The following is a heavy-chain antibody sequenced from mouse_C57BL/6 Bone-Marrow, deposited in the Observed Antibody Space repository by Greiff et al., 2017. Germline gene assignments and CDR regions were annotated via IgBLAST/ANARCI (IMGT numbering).Heavy chain of an antibody. CDR2: IHPNSGST. D-gene: IGHD2-2*01. V-gene: IGHV1-64*01. CDR3: ARWLPYYYAMDY. J-gene: IGHJ4*01. CDR1: GYTFTSYW. Sequence: QVQLQQPGAELVKPGASVKLSCKASGYTFTSYWMHWVKQRPGQGLEWIGMIHPNSGSTNYNEKFKSKATLTVDKSSSTAYMQLSSLTSEDSAVYYGARWLPYYYAMDYWGQGTSVTVSS.